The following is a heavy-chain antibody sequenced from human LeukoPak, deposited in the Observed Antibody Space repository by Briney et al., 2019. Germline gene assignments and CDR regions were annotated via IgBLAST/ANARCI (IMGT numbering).Heavy chain of an antibody. CDR2: ISGSGGST. Sequence: GGSLRLSCAASGFTFSSYVMSWVRQAPGKGLEWVSGISGSGGSTYYADSVKGRLTISRDNSKNTLYLQMNSLRAEDTAVYYCAKDVHAVAGPYWGQGTLVTVSS. V-gene: IGHV3-23*01. J-gene: IGHJ4*02. CDR1: GFTFSSYV. D-gene: IGHD6-19*01. CDR3: AKDVHAVAGPY.